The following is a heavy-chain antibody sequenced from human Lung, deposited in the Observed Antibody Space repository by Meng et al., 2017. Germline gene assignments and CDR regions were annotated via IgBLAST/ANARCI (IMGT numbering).Heavy chain of an antibody. Sequence: SGAGLLQPSEPLSLTCLVVCSYFSDYYWSWIRQPPGNGLEWIGEINHSGSTNYNPSLESRATISVDTSQNNLSLKLSSVTAADSAVYYCARGPTTMAHDFDYWGQGTLVTVSS. D-gene: IGHD4-11*01. CDR1: CSYFSDYY. J-gene: IGHJ4*02. V-gene: IGHV4-34*01. CDR3: ARGPTTMAHDFDY. CDR2: INHSGST.